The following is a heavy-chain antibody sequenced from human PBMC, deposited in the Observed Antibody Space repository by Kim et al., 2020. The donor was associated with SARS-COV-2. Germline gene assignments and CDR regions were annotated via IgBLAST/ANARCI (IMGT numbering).Heavy chain of an antibody. CDR2: IRHKARSYTT. D-gene: IGHD4-17*01. V-gene: IGHV3-72*01. CDR3: ATYGDPTLYTYNHGMDV. Sequence: GGSLRLSCAASGFTFSDHYMDWVRQAPGKGLEWVARIRHKARSYTTEYAASVKGRFTISSDDSKNSLYMQMNSLKTEDTSVYYGATYGDPTLYTYNHGMDVWGQGTTVTVSS. CDR1: GFTFSDHY. J-gene: IGHJ6*02.